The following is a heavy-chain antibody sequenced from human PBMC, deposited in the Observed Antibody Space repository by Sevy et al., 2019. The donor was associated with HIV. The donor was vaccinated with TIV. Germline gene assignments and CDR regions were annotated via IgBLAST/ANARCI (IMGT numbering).Heavy chain of an antibody. J-gene: IGHJ5*02. Sequence: GGSLRLSCAASGFXFSSYAMSXVRQAPGXXLEWVXAISVSGGSTYYADSVKGRFTISRDNSKNTLYLQMNSLRAEDTAVYYCAXVVLMVYAGDWFDPWGQGTLVTVSS. V-gene: IGHV3-23*01. D-gene: IGHD2-8*01. CDR3: AXVVLMVYAGDWFDP. CDR2: ISVSGGST. CDR1: GFXFSSYA.